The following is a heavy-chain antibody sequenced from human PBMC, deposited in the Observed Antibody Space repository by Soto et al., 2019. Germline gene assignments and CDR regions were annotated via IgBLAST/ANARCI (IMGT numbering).Heavy chain of an antibody. D-gene: IGHD3-3*01. J-gene: IGHJ6*02. CDR3: ARDTIFRRSYGMDV. CDR2: IYYSGST. CDR1: SDSISSGGYY. V-gene: IGHV4-31*03. Sequence: PSEMPALTCTFSSDSISSGGYYWSWIRQHPGKGLEWIGYIYYSGSTYYNPSLKSRVTISVDTSKNQFSLKLSSVTAADTAVYYCARDTIFRRSYGMDVWGQGTTVTVSS.